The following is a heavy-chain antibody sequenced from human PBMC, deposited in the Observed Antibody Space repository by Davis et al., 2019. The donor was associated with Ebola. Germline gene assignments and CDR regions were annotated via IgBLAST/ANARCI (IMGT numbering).Heavy chain of an antibody. J-gene: IGHJ6*02. V-gene: IGHV4-61*01. CDR1: GGSVSSGSYY. Sequence: SETLSLTFTVSGGSVSSGSYYWSWIRQPPGKGLEWIGEINHSGSTNYNPSLKSRVTISVDTSKNQFSLKLSSVTAADTAVYYCARANRGYSYGRQTYYYYGMDVWGQGTTVTVSS. CDR2: INHSGST. D-gene: IGHD5-18*01. CDR3: ARANRGYSYGRQTYYYYGMDV.